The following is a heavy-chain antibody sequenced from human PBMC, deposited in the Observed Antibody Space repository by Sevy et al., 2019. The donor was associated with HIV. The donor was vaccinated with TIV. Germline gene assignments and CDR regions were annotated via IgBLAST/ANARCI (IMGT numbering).Heavy chain of an antibody. CDR3: ARDVWVPDY. CDR2: ISSSSSTI. V-gene: IGHV3-48*02. D-gene: IGHD7-27*01. J-gene: IGHJ4*02. Sequence: GGSLRLSCAASGFTFSSYSMNWVRQAPGKGLEWVLYISSSSSTIYYEDSVKGRCTISRYNAKNSLYLQMNSMRDECTAVYYCARDVWVPDYWGQGTLVTVSS. CDR1: GFTFSSYS.